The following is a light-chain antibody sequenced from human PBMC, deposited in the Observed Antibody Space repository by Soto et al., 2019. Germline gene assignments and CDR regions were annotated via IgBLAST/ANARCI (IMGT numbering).Light chain of an antibody. J-gene: IGKJ5*01. CDR2: GAS. CDR1: QSVSNNY. V-gene: IGKV3-20*01. CDR3: QQHDILPIT. Sequence: EIVLTQSPGTLSLSPGERATLSCRASQSVSNNYLAWYQQKPGQAPRLLISGASRRATGIPGRFSGAGSGTDFTLTISRLEPEDFALYYCQQHDILPITFGQGTRLEIK.